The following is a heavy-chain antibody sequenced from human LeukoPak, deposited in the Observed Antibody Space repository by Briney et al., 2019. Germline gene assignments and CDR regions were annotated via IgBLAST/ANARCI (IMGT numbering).Heavy chain of an antibody. D-gene: IGHD1-1*01. J-gene: IGHJ4*02. V-gene: IGHV1-2*02. CDR2: INPNSGGT. CDR3: ARALKGRTTFDY. Sequence: ASVKVSCKASGYTFTGYYMHWVRQAPGQGLEWMGWINPNSGGTNYAQKFQGRVTMTRDTSISTAYMELSRLRSDDTAVYYCARALKGRTTFDYWGQGTLVTVSS. CDR1: GYTFTGYY.